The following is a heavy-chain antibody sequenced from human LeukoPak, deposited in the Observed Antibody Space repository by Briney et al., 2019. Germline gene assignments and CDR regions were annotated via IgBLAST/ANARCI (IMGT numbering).Heavy chain of an antibody. CDR1: GFTFNIYA. V-gene: IGHV3-64D*06. D-gene: IGHD3-22*01. Sequence: GGSLRLSCSASGFTFNIYAMHWVRQAPGKGLEYVSAISNTGGKTYYADSVTGRFIISRNNSKNTLYLHMSNLRAEDTAFYYCLKDDTYYYASSGPDWGQGALVTVSS. CDR3: LKDDTYYYASSGPD. J-gene: IGHJ4*02. CDR2: ISNTGGKT.